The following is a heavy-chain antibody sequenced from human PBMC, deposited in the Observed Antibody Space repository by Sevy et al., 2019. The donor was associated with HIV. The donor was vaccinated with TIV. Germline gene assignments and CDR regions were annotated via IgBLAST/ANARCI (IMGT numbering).Heavy chain of an antibody. CDR1: RFTFSTYA. CDR2: ISYDGSNK. Sequence: GGSLRLSCAASRFTFSTYAIHWVRQAPGKGLEWVAVISYDGSNKYYGDSVKGRFTISRDNSKHTLYLQMNSLRVEDTALYYCARGRVTSHYYDYWGQGTLVTVSS. D-gene: IGHD2-21*02. J-gene: IGHJ4*02. V-gene: IGHV3-30*04. CDR3: ARGRVTSHYYDY.